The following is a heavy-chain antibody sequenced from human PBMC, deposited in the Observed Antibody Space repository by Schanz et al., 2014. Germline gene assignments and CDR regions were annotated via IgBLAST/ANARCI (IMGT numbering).Heavy chain of an antibody. Sequence: DVQLVDSGGGLVQPGGSLRLSCAASGFTVSNSYIHWVRQASGKGLEWVSAISGSGASTYYADSVKGRFTISRDNSKNTLYLQMNSLRAEDTAVYYCAREDCSATSCYFRYWGQGTLXTVSS. V-gene: IGHV3-23*04. CDR1: GFTVSNSY. D-gene: IGHD2-21*01. J-gene: IGHJ4*02. CDR3: AREDCSATSCYFRY. CDR2: ISGSGAST.